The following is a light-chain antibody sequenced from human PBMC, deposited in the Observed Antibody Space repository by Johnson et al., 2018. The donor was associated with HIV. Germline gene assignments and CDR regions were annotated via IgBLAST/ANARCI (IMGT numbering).Light chain of an antibody. CDR2: DNN. CDR1: SSNIGSNF. J-gene: IGLJ1*01. Sequence: QSVLTQPPSVSAAPGQKVTISCSGSSSNIGSNFVSWYQQLPGKAPKLLIYDNNKRPSGIPDRFSASKSGTSATLVITGLQTGDEADYYCGTWDSSLSAHFVFGTGTRVTV. CDR3: GTWDSSLSAHFV. V-gene: IGLV1-51*01.